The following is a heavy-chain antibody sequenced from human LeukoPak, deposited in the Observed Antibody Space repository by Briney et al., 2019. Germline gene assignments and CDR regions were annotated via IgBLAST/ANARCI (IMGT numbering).Heavy chain of an antibody. D-gene: IGHD6-13*01. CDR3: ARDLLGSSWL. CDR1: GFTFSSYA. Sequence: GGSLRLSCAASGFTFSSYAMTWVRQAPGKGLEWVSAISGSGGSTYYADSVKGRFTISRDNSKNTLYLQMNSLRAEDTAVYYCARDLLGSSWLWGQGTLVTVSS. V-gene: IGHV3-23*01. J-gene: IGHJ4*02. CDR2: ISGSGGST.